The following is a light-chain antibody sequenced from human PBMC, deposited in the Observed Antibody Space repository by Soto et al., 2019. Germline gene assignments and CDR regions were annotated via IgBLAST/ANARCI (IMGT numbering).Light chain of an antibody. J-gene: IGLJ1*01. CDR3: ISYTRSTSYV. Sequence: QSALTQPASVFGSPGQSISISCTGTSSDVGGYNYVSWYQQHPGKAPKLIIYKVSNRPSGVSDRFSGSKSGNTASLTISGLQSEDEADYYCISYTRSTSYVFGTGTKVTVL. CDR1: SSDVGGYNY. CDR2: KVS. V-gene: IGLV2-14*01.